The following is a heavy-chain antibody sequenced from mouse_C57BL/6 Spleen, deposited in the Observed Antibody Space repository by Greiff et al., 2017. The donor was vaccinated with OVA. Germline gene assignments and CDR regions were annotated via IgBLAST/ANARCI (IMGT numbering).Heavy chain of an antibody. CDR1: GYTFTSYW. V-gene: IGHV1-52*01. Sequence: VQLQQPGAELVRPGSSVKLSCKASGYTFTSYWMHWVQQRPIQGLEWIGNIDPSDSETHYNQKFKDKVTLTVDKSNSKAYMQLSSLTSEDSAVYYCASSADSSGYVAYWGQGTLVTVSA. D-gene: IGHD3-2*02. CDR3: ASSADSSGYVAY. J-gene: IGHJ3*01. CDR2: IDPSDSET.